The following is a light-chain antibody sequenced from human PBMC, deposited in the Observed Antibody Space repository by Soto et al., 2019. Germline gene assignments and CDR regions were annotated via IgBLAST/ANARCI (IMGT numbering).Light chain of an antibody. CDR1: SSDFGGYNY. J-gene: IGLJ1*01. Sequence: QSALTQPASVSGSPGQSITISCTGTSSDFGGYNYVSWFQHHPGKAPKLMIYGVSNRPSGVSNRFSGSKSGNTASLTISGLQAEDEADYFCGSYTSSSTPYVFGTGTKVTLL. CDR3: GSYTSSSTPYV. CDR2: GVS. V-gene: IGLV2-14*03.